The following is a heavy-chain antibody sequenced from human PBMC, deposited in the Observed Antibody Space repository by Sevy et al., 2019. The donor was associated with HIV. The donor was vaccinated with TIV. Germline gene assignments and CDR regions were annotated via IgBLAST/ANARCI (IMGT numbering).Heavy chain of an antibody. V-gene: IGHV1-18*04. CDR3: ARGADYYYYGMDV. J-gene: IGHJ6*02. Sequence: ASVKVSCKASGYTFSDSGYYVHWVRQAPGQGLEWMGWISAYNGNTNYAQKLQGRVTMTTDTSTSTAYMELRSLRSDDTAVYYCARGADYYYYGMDVWGQGTTVTVSS. CDR2: ISAYNGNT. CDR1: GYTFSDSG.